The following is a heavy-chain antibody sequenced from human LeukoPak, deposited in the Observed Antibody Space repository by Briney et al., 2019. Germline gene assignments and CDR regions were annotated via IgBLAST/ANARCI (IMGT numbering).Heavy chain of an antibody. D-gene: IGHD6-19*01. V-gene: IGHV4-59*08. CDR1: GGSISRYY. J-gene: IGHJ4*02. Sequence: SETLSLTCTVSGGSISRYYWSWIRQPPGLGLEWIGYIYYSGSTNYNPSLKSRVTISVDLSKNQFSLKLSSVTAADTAVYYCAKGPLAGRKAAFDYWGQGTLVTVSS. CDR3: AKGPLAGRKAAFDY. CDR2: IYYSGST.